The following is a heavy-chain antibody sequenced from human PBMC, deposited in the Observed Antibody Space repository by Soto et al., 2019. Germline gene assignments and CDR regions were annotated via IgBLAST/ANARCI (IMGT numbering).Heavy chain of an antibody. CDR3: ARNHDYGDPYYYYGMDV. Sequence: SETLSLTCTVSGGSVSSGSYYWSWIRQPPGKGLEWIGYIYYSGSTNYNPSLKSRVTISVDTSKNQFSLKLSSVTAADTAVYYCARNHDYGDPYYYYGMDVWGQGTTVTSP. CDR2: IYYSGST. J-gene: IGHJ6*02. V-gene: IGHV4-61*01. CDR1: GGSVSSGSYY. D-gene: IGHD4-17*01.